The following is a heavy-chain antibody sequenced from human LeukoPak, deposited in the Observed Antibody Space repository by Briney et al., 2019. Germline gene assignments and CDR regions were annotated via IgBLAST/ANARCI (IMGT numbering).Heavy chain of an antibody. V-gene: IGHV4-4*07. Sequence: SETLSLTCAVYGGSFSGYYWSWIRQPAGKGLEWIGRISTTGSTNYNPSLKSRVTMSVDTSTNQLSLKLSSVTAADTAVYYCAREVEMARQFDYWGQGTLVTVSS. J-gene: IGHJ4*02. CDR1: GGSFSGYY. CDR3: AREVEMARQFDY. CDR2: ISTTGST. D-gene: IGHD5-24*01.